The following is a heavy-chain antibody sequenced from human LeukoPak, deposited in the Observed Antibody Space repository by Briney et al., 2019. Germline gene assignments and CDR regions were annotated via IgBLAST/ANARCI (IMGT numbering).Heavy chain of an antibody. D-gene: IGHD6-13*01. CDR3: ARVSRSWYREDL. Sequence: GGSLRLSCAASGFTLSLHWMSWVRQAPGKGLEWVANIKQDGYETYYVDSVKGRFTISRDNAKNILYLLMNTLRAEDTAVYYCARVSRSWYREDLWGQGTLVTVSS. V-gene: IGHV3-7*04. CDR2: IKQDGYET. J-gene: IGHJ1*01. CDR1: GFTLSLHW.